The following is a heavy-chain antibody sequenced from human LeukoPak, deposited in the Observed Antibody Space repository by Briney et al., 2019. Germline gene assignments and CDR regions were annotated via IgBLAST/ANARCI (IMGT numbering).Heavy chain of an antibody. CDR3: TTYSGAGFEF. CDR1: GFTFTSAG. CDR2: IRNKADGGTT. Sequence: GGSLRLSCAASGFTFTSAGMNWVRQARGKGLEWVGRIRNKADGGTTDYAAPVKGRFTISRDDSKNTVYLQMNSLKIEDTAVYYCTTYSGAGFEFWGQGTLVTISS. V-gene: IGHV3-15*07. D-gene: IGHD1-26*01. J-gene: IGHJ4*02.